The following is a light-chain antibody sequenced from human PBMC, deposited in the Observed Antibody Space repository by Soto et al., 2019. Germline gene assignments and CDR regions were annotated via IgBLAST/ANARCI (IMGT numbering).Light chain of an antibody. Sequence: EIVLAQSPGTLSLSQGERATLSCRASQSVNSNYLTWFRQKPGQAPRLLIYGASTRATGIPDRFSGSGSGTDFTLTISRLEPEEFAVYYCQLYGSSLVTFGQGTRLEI. V-gene: IGKV3-20*01. J-gene: IGKJ2*01. CDR2: GAS. CDR3: QLYGSSLVT. CDR1: QSVNSNY.